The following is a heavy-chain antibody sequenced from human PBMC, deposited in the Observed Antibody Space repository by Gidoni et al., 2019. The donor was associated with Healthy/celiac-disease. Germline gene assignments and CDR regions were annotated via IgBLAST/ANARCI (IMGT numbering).Heavy chain of an antibody. CDR2: ISSSSSTI. J-gene: IGHJ4*02. CDR3: ARGGSYGLDY. Sequence: EVQLVESGGGLVQPGGSLRLPGAASGFTFSSYSMNWVRQAPGKGLEWVSYISSSSSTIYYADSVKGRFTISRDNAKNSLYLQMNSLRAEDTAVYYCARGGSYGLDYWGQGTLVTVSS. D-gene: IGHD1-26*01. V-gene: IGHV3-48*01. CDR1: GFTFSSYS.